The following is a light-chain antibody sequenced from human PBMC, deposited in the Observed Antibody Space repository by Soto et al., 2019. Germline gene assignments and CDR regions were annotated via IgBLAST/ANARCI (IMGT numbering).Light chain of an antibody. V-gene: IGKV3-20*01. CDR3: QQYGGSQKT. J-gene: IGKJ1*01. CDR1: QRVRSY. CDR2: GAS. Sequence: EIVLTQSPATLSLSRGDSATLSCRSSQRVRSYLAWYQQKPGQAPRLLIEGASSRATAIPERFSGRGAGTDFTLSSSRLEPEDFAVYYCQQYGGSQKTFGQGTKVDIK.